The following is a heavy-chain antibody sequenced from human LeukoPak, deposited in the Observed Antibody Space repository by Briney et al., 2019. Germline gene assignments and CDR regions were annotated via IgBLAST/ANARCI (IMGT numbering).Heavy chain of an antibody. CDR1: GFTFKNYR. D-gene: IGHD1-26*01. Sequence: GGSLRLSCTASGFTFKNYRMTWVRQAPGKGLEWVASMKDDGNEIQYVDSVKGRFTISRDNAKNSLYLQMNNLRAEDTAVYYCARNRATNDYWGQGTLVTVSS. CDR2: MKDDGNEI. J-gene: IGHJ4*02. V-gene: IGHV3-7*01. CDR3: ARNRATNDY.